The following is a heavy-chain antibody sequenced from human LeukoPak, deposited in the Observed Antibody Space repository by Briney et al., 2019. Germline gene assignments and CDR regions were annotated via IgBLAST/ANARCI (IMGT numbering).Heavy chain of an antibody. D-gene: IGHD1-26*01. Sequence: GGYVRLSCVASGFTFSDSAIHWVRQSSGKGLEWIGHIDKETNLYATALAASVKGRFTVSRDDSKNTAYLHMNSLKTEDTALYYCTRDSGTYNWFDPWGEGTLVTVSS. CDR1: GFTFSDSA. CDR3: TRDSGTYNWFDP. J-gene: IGHJ5*02. V-gene: IGHV3-73*01. CDR2: IDKETNLYAT.